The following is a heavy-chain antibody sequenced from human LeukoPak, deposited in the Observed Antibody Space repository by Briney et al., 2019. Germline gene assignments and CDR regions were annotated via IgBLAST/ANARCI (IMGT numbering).Heavy chain of an antibody. V-gene: IGHV1-69*06. D-gene: IGHD1-14*01. CDR3: ARVGNTERSSDY. Sequence: ASVKVSCKASGGTFNSYAISWVRQAPGQGLEWMGGIIPIFGTANYAQKFQGRVTITADKSTSTAYMELSSLRSEDTAVYYCARVGNTERSSDYWGQGTLVTVSS. J-gene: IGHJ4*02. CDR1: GGTFNSYA. CDR2: IIPIFGTA.